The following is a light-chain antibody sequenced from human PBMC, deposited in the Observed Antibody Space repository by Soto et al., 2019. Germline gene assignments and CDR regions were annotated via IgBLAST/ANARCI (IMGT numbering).Light chain of an antibody. V-gene: IGKV1-16*01. CDR1: QNINTY. Sequence: DIQMTQSPSSLSASVGDRVTIGCRASQNINTYLAWVQQKPGKAPKSLIYAATNLQGGVPSRFSGTGSGTEFSLTISSLQPEDVATYYCQQYERYPATFGGGTKLDI. CDR3: QQYERYPAT. CDR2: AAT. J-gene: IGKJ4*01.